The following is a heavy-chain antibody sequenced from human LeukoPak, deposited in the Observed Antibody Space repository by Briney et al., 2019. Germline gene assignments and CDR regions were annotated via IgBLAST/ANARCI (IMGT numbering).Heavy chain of an antibody. D-gene: IGHD3-10*01. J-gene: IGHJ4*02. V-gene: IGHV3-7*01. Sequence: GRSLRLSCAASGFTFSSYWMSWVRQAPGKGLEWVANIKQDGSEKYYVDSVKGRFTISRDNAKNSLYLQMNSLRAEDTAVYYCASMYGSGSNYFDYWGQGTLVTVSS. CDR1: GFTFSSYW. CDR2: IKQDGSEK. CDR3: ASMYGSGSNYFDY.